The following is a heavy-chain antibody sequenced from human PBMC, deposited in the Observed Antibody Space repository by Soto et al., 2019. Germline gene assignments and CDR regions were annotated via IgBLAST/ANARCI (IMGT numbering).Heavy chain of an antibody. D-gene: IGHD2-15*01. CDR3: ATLGYCSGGSCYIIDY. CDR1: GGTFSSYT. CDR2: IIPILGIA. Sequence: QVQLVQSGAEVKKPGSSVKVSCKASGGTFSSYTISWVRQAPGQGLEWMGRIIPILGIANYAQKFQGRVTITADKSPSTAYMELSSLRSEDTAVYYCATLGYCSGGSCYIIDYWGQGTLVTVSS. J-gene: IGHJ4*02. V-gene: IGHV1-69*02.